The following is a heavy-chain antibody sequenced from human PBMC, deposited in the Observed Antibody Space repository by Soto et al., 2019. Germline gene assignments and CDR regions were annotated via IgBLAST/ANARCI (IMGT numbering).Heavy chain of an antibody. CDR1: GYTFTSYD. D-gene: IGHD3-3*01. CDR3: ARGMFGVVIIDYGMDV. Sequence: ASVKVSCKASGYTFTSYDINWVRQATGQGLEWMGWMNPNSGNTGYAQKFQGRVTMTRNTSISTAYMELSSLRSEDTAVYYCARGMFGVVIIDYGMDVWGQGITVTVSS. J-gene: IGHJ6*02. V-gene: IGHV1-8*01. CDR2: MNPNSGNT.